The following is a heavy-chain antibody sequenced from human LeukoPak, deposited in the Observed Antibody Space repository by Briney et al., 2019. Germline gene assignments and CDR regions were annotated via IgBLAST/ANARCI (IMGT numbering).Heavy chain of an antibody. V-gene: IGHV3-23*01. D-gene: IGHD2-2*01. J-gene: IGHJ4*02. CDR2: ISGSGGST. CDR1: GFTFSSYA. Sequence: PGGSLRLSCAASGFTFSSYAMSWVRQAPGKGLEWVSAISGSGGSTYYEDSVKGRFTISRDNSKNTLYLQMNSLRAEDTAVYYCAKMRVGYHLLYDYWGQGTLVTVSS. CDR3: AKMRVGYHLLYDY.